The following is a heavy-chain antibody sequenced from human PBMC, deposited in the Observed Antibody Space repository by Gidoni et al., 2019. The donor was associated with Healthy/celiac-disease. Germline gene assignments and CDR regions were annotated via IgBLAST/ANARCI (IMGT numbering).Heavy chain of an antibody. Sequence: QVQLVESGGGVVQPGRSLRLSCAASGFTFSSYGMHWVRQAPGKGLEWVAVIWYDGSNKYYADSVKGRFTISRDNSKNTLYLQMNSLRAEDTAVYYCATTHNVYCSSTSCYAPYYDYGMDVWGQGTTVTVSS. J-gene: IGHJ6*02. CDR2: IWYDGSNK. CDR3: ATTHNVYCSSTSCYAPYYDYGMDV. V-gene: IGHV3-33*01. D-gene: IGHD2-2*01. CDR1: GFTFSSYG.